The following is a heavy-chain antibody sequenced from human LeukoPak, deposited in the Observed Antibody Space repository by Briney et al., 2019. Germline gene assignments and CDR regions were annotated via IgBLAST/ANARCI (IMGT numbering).Heavy chain of an antibody. CDR2: IYYSGST. Sequence: PSETLSLTCTVSGGSISSSSYYWGWIRQPPGTGLEWIGSIYYSGSTYYNPSLKSRVTISVDTSKNRFSLKLSSVTAADTAVYYCARQGHYGDYPKFDYWGQGTLVTVSS. V-gene: IGHV4-39*01. J-gene: IGHJ4*02. CDR3: ARQGHYGDYPKFDY. D-gene: IGHD4-17*01. CDR1: GGSISSSSYY.